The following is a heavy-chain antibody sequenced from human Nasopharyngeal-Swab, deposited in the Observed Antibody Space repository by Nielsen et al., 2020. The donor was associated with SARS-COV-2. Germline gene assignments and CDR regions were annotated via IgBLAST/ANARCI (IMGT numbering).Heavy chain of an antibody. CDR3: ARGGSDL. CDR2: ISYDGSNK. D-gene: IGHD3-16*01. CDR1: GFTSSSYA. V-gene: IGHV3-30*04. J-gene: IGHJ2*01. Sequence: GESLKISCAASGFTSSSYAMHWVRQAPGKGLEWVAVISYDGSNKYYADSVKGRFTISRDNSKNTLYLQMNSLRAEDTAVYYCARGGSDLWGRGTLVTVSS.